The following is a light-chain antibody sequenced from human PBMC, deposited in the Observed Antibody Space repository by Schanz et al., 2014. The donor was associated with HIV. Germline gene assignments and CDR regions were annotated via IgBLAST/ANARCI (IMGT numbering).Light chain of an antibody. Sequence: QSALTQPASASGSPGRSVTFSCTGTSADIGSYNYVSWYQHHPGKAPKLLIYGVTDRPSGVSNRFSGSKSGNTASLTISGLQAEDEADYYCCSYTGNNNGVFGGGTQLTVL. CDR2: GVT. CDR3: CSYTGNNNGV. V-gene: IGLV2-14*03. J-gene: IGLJ3*02. CDR1: SADIGSYNY.